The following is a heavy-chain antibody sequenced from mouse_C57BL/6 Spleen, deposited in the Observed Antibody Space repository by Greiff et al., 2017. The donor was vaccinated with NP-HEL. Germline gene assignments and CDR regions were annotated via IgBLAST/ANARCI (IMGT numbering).Heavy chain of an antibody. J-gene: IGHJ3*01. CDR2: FHPYNDDT. Sequence: VKLMESGAELVKPGASVKMSCKASGYTFTTYPIEWMKQNHGKSLEWIGNFHPYNDDTTYNEKFKGKATLTVEKSSSTVYLELSRLTSDDSAGYYCARRYGNYPSWFAYWGQGTLVTVSA. D-gene: IGHD2-1*01. CDR1: GYTFTTYP. CDR3: ARRYGNYPSWFAY. V-gene: IGHV1-47*01.